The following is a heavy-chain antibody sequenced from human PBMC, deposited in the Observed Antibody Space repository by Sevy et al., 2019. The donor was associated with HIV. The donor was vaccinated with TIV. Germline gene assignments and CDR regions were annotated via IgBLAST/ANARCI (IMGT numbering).Heavy chain of an antibody. CDR3: ARSKAFSGLDY. Sequence: SETLSLTCTVSGGSISSGGYYWNWIRQHPVEGLEWIGHIHYSGSTYYNPSLMSRVTMSVDTSKNQFSLKVTSVTDADTAVYYCARSKAFSGLDYWGQGTLVTVSS. CDR2: IHYSGST. CDR1: GGSISSGGYY. V-gene: IGHV4-31*03. J-gene: IGHJ4*02. D-gene: IGHD4-4*01.